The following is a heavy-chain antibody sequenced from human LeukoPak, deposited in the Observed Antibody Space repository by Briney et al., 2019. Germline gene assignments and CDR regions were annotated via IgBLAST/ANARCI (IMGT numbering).Heavy chain of an antibody. CDR3: AMKAVPRPRLYDAFDF. J-gene: IGHJ3*01. CDR2: VRYDGNNK. Sequence: GGSLRLSCAASGFTFSSYGMHWVRQAPGKGLEWVAFVRYDGNNKYYADSVKGRFTISRDNSKNTLYLQMNSLRADDTAVYYCAMKAVPRPRLYDAFDFWGQGTVVTVSS. CDR1: GFTFSSYG. D-gene: IGHD2-2*02. V-gene: IGHV3-30*02.